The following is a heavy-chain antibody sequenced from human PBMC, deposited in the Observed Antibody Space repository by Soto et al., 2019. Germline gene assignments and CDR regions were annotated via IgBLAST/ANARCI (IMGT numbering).Heavy chain of an antibody. V-gene: IGHV3-33*01. J-gene: IGHJ2*01. CDR3: ARDRANYDNSGYPWFFDL. CDR2: IWSDGSNK. CDR1: GLTFSTHG. Sequence: PGGSLRLSCVASGLTFSTHGMHWVRQSPGKGLDWVGVIWSDGSNKYYADSVKGRFTISRDNTKNTLYLEMDSLRAEDTAVYYCARDRANYDNSGYPWFFDLWGRGTLVTVS. D-gene: IGHD3-22*01.